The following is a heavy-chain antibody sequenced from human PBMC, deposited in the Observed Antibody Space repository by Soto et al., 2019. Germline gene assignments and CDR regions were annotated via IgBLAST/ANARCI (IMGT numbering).Heavy chain of an antibody. CDR1: GDSVSSNSAA. CDR3: ARSQGFLDS. CDR2: TYYRSKWYN. D-gene: IGHD2-15*01. J-gene: IGHJ4*02. Sequence: SRALSLTCAISGDSVSSNSAAWNWIRQSPSGGLEWLGRTYYRSKWYNEYAVSVKGRITVNPDTSKNQFSLQLNSVTPEDTAIYYCARSQGFLDSWGQGTLVTVSS. V-gene: IGHV6-1*01.